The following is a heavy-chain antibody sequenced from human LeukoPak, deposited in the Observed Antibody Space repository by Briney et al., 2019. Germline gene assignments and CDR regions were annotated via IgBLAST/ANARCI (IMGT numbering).Heavy chain of an antibody. CDR2: ISYDGSNK. V-gene: IGHV3-30*04. D-gene: IGHD3-16*01. CDR3: ATDYGKDPLSFDY. J-gene: IGHJ4*02. CDR1: GFTFTGYA. Sequence: GGSLRLSCAGSGFTFTGYAMHWVRQAPGKGLEWVAVISYDGSNKYYADSVKGRFTISRDNPKNTLYLQMSSLRAEDTAVYYCATDYGKDPLSFDYWGQGTLVTVSS.